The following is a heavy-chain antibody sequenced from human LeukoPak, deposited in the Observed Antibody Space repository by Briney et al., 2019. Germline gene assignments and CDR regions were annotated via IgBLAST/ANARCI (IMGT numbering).Heavy chain of an antibody. D-gene: IGHD2-2*01. Sequence: GGSLRLACAASGNYWMHWVRQAPGKGLVWVSHINGDGSWTTYADSVKGRFTISKDNAKNTVYLQMNNLRAEDTAVYYCVSFYETYWGRGTLVTVSS. J-gene: IGHJ4*02. CDR1: GNYW. V-gene: IGHV3-74*01. CDR3: VSFYETY. CDR2: INGDGSWT.